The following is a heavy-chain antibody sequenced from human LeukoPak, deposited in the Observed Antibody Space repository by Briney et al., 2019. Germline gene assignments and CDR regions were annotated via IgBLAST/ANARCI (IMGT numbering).Heavy chain of an antibody. V-gene: IGHV4-59*08. CDR2: IYYSGST. CDR1: GGSISSYY. Sequence: SETLSLTCTVSGGSISSYYWSWIRQPPGKGLEWIAYIYYSGSTNYNPSLKSRVTISVDTSKNQFSLKLYSVTAADTAVYYCASHLVYGSGTQPYFDYWGQGTLVTVSS. D-gene: IGHD3-10*01. CDR3: ASHLVYGSGTQPYFDY. J-gene: IGHJ4*02.